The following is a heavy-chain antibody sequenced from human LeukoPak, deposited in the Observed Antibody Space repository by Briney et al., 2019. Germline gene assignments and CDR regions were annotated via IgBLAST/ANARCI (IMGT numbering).Heavy chain of an antibody. CDR2: IWYDGSKT. CDR1: GFTFSSYG. D-gene: IGHD3-10*01. CDR3: ARSLERDYHGSGYYMNNWFDP. J-gene: IGHJ5*02. V-gene: IGHV3-33*08. Sequence: QPGRSLRLSCAASGFTFSSYGMHWVRQAPGKGLEWVAVIWYDGSKTYYADSVKGRFTISRDSSKNTLYLQMNSLRGEDTAVYYCARSLERDYHGSGYYMNNWFDPWGQGTLVTVSS.